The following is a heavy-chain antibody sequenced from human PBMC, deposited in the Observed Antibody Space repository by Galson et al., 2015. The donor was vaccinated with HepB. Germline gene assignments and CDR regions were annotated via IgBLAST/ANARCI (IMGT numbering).Heavy chain of an antibody. CDR3: AKDLRAKTGAPIAAAGSRFYFQH. D-gene: IGHD6-13*01. Sequence: SLRLSCAASGFTFSSFWMSWVRQAPGKGLEWVANMKQDGSEKYYADSVKGRFTISRDNSKNTLYLQMNSLRAEDTAVYYCAKDLRAKTGAPIAAAGSRFYFQHWGQGTLVTVSS. CDR1: GFTFSSFW. J-gene: IGHJ1*01. V-gene: IGHV3-7*01. CDR2: MKQDGSEK.